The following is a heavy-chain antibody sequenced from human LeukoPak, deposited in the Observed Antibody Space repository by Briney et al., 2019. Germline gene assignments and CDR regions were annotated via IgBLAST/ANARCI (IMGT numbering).Heavy chain of an antibody. CDR1: DDSISNSAYY. V-gene: IGHV3-23*01. CDR2: ISGSGGST. Sequence: ETLSLTCTVSDDSISNSAYYWGWIRQPPGKGLEWVSAISGSGGSTYYADSVKGRFTISRDNSKNTLYLQMNSLRAEDTAVYYCAKSYSGYERIDYWGQGTLVTVSS. D-gene: IGHD5-12*01. CDR3: AKSYSGYERIDY. J-gene: IGHJ4*02.